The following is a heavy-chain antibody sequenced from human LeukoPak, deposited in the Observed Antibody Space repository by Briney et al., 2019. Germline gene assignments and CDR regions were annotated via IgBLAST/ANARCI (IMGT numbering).Heavy chain of an antibody. Sequence: GGSLRLSXVASGFNFSHYDMHWVRQAPGKGLDWVAFIHIDGSNKYYAVSVKGRFTISRDNSKNTLYLQMNSLRTEDTAVYYCAKGDTSWGQGTLVTVTS. CDR3: AKGDTS. CDR1: GFNFSHYD. CDR2: IHIDGSNK. J-gene: IGHJ5*02. V-gene: IGHV3-30*02. D-gene: IGHD2-21*02.